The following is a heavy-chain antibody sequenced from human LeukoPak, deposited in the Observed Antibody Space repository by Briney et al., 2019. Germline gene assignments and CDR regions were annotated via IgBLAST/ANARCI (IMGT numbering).Heavy chain of an antibody. Sequence: GASVKVSCKASGYTFTGYYMHWVRQAPGQGLEWMGWISAYNGNTNYAQKLQGRVTMTTDTSTSTAYMELRSLRSDDTAVYYCARALSPNWVFDYWGQGTLVTVSS. CDR1: GYTFTGYY. D-gene: IGHD3-16*01. CDR2: ISAYNGNT. CDR3: ARALSPNWVFDY. J-gene: IGHJ4*02. V-gene: IGHV1-18*04.